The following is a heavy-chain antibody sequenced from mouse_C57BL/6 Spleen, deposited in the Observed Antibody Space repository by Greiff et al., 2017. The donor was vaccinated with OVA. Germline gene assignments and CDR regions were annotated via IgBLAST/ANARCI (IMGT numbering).Heavy chain of an antibody. CDR1: GYTFTSYW. Sequence: QVQLKQPGAELVMPGASVKLSCKASGYTFTSYWMHWVKQRPGQGLEWIGEIDPSDSYTNYNQKFKGKSTLTVDKSSSTAYMQLSSLTSEDSAVYYCARSIYYYGSSFNFDYWGQGTTLTVSS. D-gene: IGHD1-1*01. J-gene: IGHJ2*01. CDR3: ARSIYYYGSSFNFDY. CDR2: IDPSDSYT. V-gene: IGHV1-69*01.